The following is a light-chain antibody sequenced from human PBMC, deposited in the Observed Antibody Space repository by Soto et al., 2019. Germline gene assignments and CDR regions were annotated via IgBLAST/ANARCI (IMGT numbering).Light chain of an antibody. V-gene: IGLV2-14*01. J-gene: IGLJ2*01. CDR3: SSYTTSGAL. CDR2: DVT. CDR1: SSDIGGYNY. Sequence: QSALTQPASVSGSPGQSITISCTGTSSDIGGYNYVSWYQQYPGKAPKLIIYDVTNRPSGVSHRFSGSKSGNTASLTISGLQAEDEADYFCSSYTTSGALFGGGTKLTVL.